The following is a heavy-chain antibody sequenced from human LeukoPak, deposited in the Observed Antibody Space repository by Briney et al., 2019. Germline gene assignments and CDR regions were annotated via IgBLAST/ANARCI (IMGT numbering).Heavy chain of an antibody. Sequence: GGSLRLSCTASGFTLSSYEMSWIRQAPGKGLEWVASIKQDGSEKYYVDSMKGRFTISRDNAKNSLYLQMDSLRAEDTAVYYCAKVRWYCSGGSCYNPFDYWGQGTLVTVSS. D-gene: IGHD2-15*01. CDR2: IKQDGSEK. V-gene: IGHV3-7*01. CDR3: AKVRWYCSGGSCYNPFDY. CDR1: GFTLSSYE. J-gene: IGHJ4*02.